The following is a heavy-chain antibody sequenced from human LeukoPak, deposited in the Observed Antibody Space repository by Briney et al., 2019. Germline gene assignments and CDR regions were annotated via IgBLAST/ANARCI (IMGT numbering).Heavy chain of an antibody. CDR2: INTDGSST. D-gene: IGHD3-9*01. V-gene: IGHV3-74*01. Sequence: GGSLRLSCAASGFTFSNYWMHWVRQAPGKGLVWVSRINTDGSSTKYADSVKGRFTISRDNAKNTLYLQMNSLRAEDTAVYYRARVDILTGYLDYWGQGTLVTVSS. CDR1: GFTFSNYW. J-gene: IGHJ4*02. CDR3: ARVDILTGYLDY.